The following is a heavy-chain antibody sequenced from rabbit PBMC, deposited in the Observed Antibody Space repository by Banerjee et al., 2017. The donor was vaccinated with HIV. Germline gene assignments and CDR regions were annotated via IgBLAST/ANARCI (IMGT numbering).Heavy chain of an antibody. D-gene: IGHD8-1*01. CDR1: GFDLSSYYY. CDR3: ARDGDGSSLFNL. CDR2: IYGGRSGTT. Sequence: QEQLVESGGGLVQPEGSLTLTCKASGFDLSSYYYMCWVRQAPGKGLEWIACIYGGRSGTTYYASWVNGRFTISKSTSLNTVTLQMTSLTAADTATYFCARDGDGSSLFNLWGQGTLVTVS. V-gene: IGHV1S43*01. J-gene: IGHJ4*01.